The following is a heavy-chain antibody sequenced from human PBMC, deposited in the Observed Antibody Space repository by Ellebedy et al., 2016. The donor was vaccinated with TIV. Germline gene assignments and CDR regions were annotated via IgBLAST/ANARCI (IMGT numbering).Heavy chain of an antibody. Sequence: SETLSLXXAVYGGSFSGYFWSWIRQPPGKGLEWIGEIDHSGSTNYNPSLKSRVTISVDTSKNQFSLKLTSVTAADTAVYYCARVRLGELSSIDYWGQGTLVTVSS. CDR3: ARVRLGELSSIDY. V-gene: IGHV4-34*01. J-gene: IGHJ4*02. CDR1: GGSFSGYF. D-gene: IGHD3-16*02. CDR2: IDHSGST.